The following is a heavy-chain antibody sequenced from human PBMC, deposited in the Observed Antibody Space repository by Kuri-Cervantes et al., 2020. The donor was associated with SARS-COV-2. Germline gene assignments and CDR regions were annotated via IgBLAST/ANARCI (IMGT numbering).Heavy chain of an antibody. J-gene: IGHJ4*02. D-gene: IGHD6-19*01. CDR2: IYHSGST. V-gene: IGHV4-38-2*01. CDR3: ARISIAVAGTVFDY. CDR1: GYSISSGYY. Sequence: SETLSLTCAVSGYSISSGYYWGWIRQPPGKGLEWIGSIYHSGSTYYNPSLKSRVTISVDTSKNQFSLKLSSVTAADTAVYYCARISIAVAGTVFDYWGQGTLVTVSS.